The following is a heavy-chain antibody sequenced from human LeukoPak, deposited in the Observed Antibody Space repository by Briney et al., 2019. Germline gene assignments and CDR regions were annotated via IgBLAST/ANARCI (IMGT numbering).Heavy chain of an antibody. CDR1: GYTFTDYN. CDR3: ATSSGITMVRGVPWD. D-gene: IGHD3-10*01. Sequence: GASVKVSCKASGYTFTDYNLHWVRQAPGQGLEWMGWINPNSGGTNYAQKFQGRVTMTRDTSISTAYMELSRLRSDDTAVYYCATSSGITMVRGVPWDWGQGTLVTVSS. CDR2: INPNSGGT. V-gene: IGHV1-2*02. J-gene: IGHJ4*02.